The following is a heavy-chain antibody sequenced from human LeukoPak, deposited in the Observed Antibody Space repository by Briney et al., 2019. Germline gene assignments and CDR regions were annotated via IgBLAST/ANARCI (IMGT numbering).Heavy chain of an antibody. CDR3: ARSEYYSNYGWFDP. D-gene: IGHD4-11*01. CDR1: GFTFSSYW. Sequence: GGSLRLSCAASGFTFSSYWMHWVRQAPGKGLVWVSRINSDGSSTSYADSVKGRFTISRDNAKNTLYLQMNSLRAEDTAVYYCARSEYYSNYGWFDPWGQGTLVTVSS. J-gene: IGHJ5*02. V-gene: IGHV3-74*01. CDR2: INSDGSST.